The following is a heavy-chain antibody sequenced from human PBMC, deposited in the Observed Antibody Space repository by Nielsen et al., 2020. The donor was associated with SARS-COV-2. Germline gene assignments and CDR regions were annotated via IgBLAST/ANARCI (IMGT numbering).Heavy chain of an antibody. J-gene: IGHJ4*02. D-gene: IGHD5-24*01. Sequence: GGSLRLSCAASGFTFDDYAMHWVRQAPGKGLEWVSGISWNSGSIGYADSVKGRFTISRDNAKNSLYLQMNSLRAEDTALYYCAKLPDDYNGFDYWGQGTLVTVSS. V-gene: IGHV3-9*01. CDR2: ISWNSGSI. CDR3: AKLPDDYNGFDY. CDR1: GFTFDDYA.